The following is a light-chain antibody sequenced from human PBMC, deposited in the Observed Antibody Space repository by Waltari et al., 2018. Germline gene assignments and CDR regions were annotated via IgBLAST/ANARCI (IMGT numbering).Light chain of an antibody. CDR3: QQYNSYSET. Sequence: DIQITQSPSSLSASVGDRVTITCRASQSISSYLNWYQQKPGKAPKLLIYAASSLQSGVPSRFSGSGSGTEFTLTISSLQPDDFATYYCQQYNSYSETFGQGTKVEIK. J-gene: IGKJ1*01. V-gene: IGKV1-5*01. CDR2: AAS. CDR1: QSISSY.